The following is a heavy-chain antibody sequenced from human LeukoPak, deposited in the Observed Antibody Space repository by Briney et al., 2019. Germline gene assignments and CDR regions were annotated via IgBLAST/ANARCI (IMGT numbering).Heavy chain of an antibody. V-gene: IGHV4-4*02. CDR2: VNLQGFT. CDR1: GGSVTSTNY. D-gene: IGHD6-6*01. Sequence: SGTLSLTCGVSGGSVTSTNYWTWVRQPPGKGLEWIGEVNLQGFTNYNPSLMGRVAISVDTSENHISLQPTSVTAADTAVYYCARDRWGSSYPFDYWGQGTLVTVSS. CDR3: ARDRWGSSYPFDY. J-gene: IGHJ4*02.